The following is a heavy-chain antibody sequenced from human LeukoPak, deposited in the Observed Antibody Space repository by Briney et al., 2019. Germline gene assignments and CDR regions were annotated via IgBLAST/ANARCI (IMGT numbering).Heavy chain of an antibody. Sequence: TGGSLRLSCAASGFTFSSYSMNWVRQAPGKGLEWVSSISSSSSYIYYADSVKGRFTISRDNAKNSLYLQMNSLRAEDTAVYYCARTPGRYYYYYMDVWGKGTTVTISS. CDR2: ISSSSSYI. J-gene: IGHJ6*03. CDR3: ARTPGRYYYYYMDV. CDR1: GFTFSSYS. V-gene: IGHV3-21*01.